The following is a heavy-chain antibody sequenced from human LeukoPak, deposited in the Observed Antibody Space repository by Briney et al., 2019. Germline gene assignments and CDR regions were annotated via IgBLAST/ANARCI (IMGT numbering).Heavy chain of an antibody. CDR3: ATTVTRSYCGGDCYSDY. V-gene: IGHV1-18*01. CDR1: GGTFSSYA. J-gene: IGHJ4*02. Sequence: ASVTVSCKASGGTFSSYAISWVRQAPGQGLEWMGWISPYNGNTNYAQKLQGRVTITTDTSTSTAYMELRSLRSDDTAVYYCATTVTRSYCGGDCYSDYWGQGTLVTVSS. D-gene: IGHD2-21*02. CDR2: ISPYNGNT.